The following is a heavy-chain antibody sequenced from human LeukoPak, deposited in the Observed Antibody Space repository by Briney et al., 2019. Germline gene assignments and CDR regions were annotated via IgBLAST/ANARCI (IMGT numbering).Heavy chain of an antibody. V-gene: IGHV3-23*01. J-gene: IGHJ5*02. CDR1: GFTFSHSA. D-gene: IGHD2-2*01. CDR3: AKNAGLGYCTSTSCPFDP. CDR2: ISGSGDST. Sequence: PGGSLRLSCAASGFTFSHSAMNWVRQAPGKGLEWVSAISGSGDSTHYADSVKGRFTISRDNSKNTVFLQMNSLTPEDTAVYYCAKNAGLGYCTSTSCPFDPWGQGTLVTVSS.